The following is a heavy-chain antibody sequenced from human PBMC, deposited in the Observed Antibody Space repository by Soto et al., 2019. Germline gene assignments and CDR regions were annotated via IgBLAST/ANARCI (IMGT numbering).Heavy chain of an antibody. CDR3: AKDRYGDYALDS. J-gene: IGHJ4*02. CDR2: ISGSGGST. CDR1: GFTFSSYA. D-gene: IGHD4-17*01. V-gene: IGHV3-23*01. Sequence: EVQLLESGGGLVQPGGSLRLSCAASGFTFSSYAMTWVHQAPGKGLEWVSAISGSGGSTYYADSVKGRFTVSRDSSKNTLYLQLNSLRAEDTAVYYCAKDRYGDYALDSWGRGTLVTVSS.